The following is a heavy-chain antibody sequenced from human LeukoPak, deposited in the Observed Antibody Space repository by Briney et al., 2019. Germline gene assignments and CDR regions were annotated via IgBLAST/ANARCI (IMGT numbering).Heavy chain of an antibody. CDR2: ISYDGSNK. J-gene: IGHJ4*02. D-gene: IGHD3-3*01. V-gene: IGHV3-30*03. Sequence: GGSLRLSCAASGFTFSSYGMHWVRQAPGKGLEWVAVISYDGSNKYYADSVKGRFTISRDNSKNTLYLQMNSLRAEDTAVYYCASPLFLEWLFDYWGQGTQVTVSS. CDR1: GFTFSSYG. CDR3: ASPLFLEWLFDY.